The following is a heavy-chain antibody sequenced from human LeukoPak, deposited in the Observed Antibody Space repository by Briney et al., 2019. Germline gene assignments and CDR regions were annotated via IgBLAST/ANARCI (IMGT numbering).Heavy chain of an antibody. CDR2: IYYSGST. V-gene: IGHV4-59*01. CDR1: GGSIGSYY. Sequence: SETLSLTCTVSGGSIGSYYWSWIRQPPGKGLEWIGYIYYSGSTNYNPSLKSRVTISVDTSKNQFSLKLSSVTAADTAVYYCARGRKYQLLEDPWGQGTLVTVSS. J-gene: IGHJ5*02. CDR3: ARGRKYQLLEDP. D-gene: IGHD2-2*01.